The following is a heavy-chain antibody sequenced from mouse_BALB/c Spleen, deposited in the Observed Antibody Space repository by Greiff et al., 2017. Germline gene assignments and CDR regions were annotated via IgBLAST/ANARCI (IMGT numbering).Heavy chain of an antibody. V-gene: IGHV1-15*01. Sequence: VQLQQSGAELVRPGASVTLSCKASGYTFTDYEMHWVKQTPVHGLEWIGAIDPETGGTAYNQKFKGKATLTADKSSSTAYMELRSLTSEDSAVYYCTRNYYGSSYDAMDYWGQGTSVTVSS. CDR2: IDPETGGT. CDR1: GYTFTDYE. D-gene: IGHD1-1*01. J-gene: IGHJ4*01. CDR3: TRNYYGSSYDAMDY.